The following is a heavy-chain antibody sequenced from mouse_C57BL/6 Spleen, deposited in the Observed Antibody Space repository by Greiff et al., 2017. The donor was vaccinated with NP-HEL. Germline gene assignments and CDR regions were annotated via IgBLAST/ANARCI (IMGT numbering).Heavy chain of an antibody. CDR2: IDPSDSYT. V-gene: IGHV1-69*01. CDR3: AREANGTTD. CDR1: GYTFTSYW. Sequence: VQLQQPGAELVMPGASVKLSCKASGYTFTSYWMHWVKQRPGHGLEWIGEIDPSDSYTNYNQKFKGKSTLTVDKSSSTAYMQLSSLTSEDSAVYYCAREANGTTDWGQGTTLTVSS. D-gene: IGHD1-1*01. J-gene: IGHJ2*01.